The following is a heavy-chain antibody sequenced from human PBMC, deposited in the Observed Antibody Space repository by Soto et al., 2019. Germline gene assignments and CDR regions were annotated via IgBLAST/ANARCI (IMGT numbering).Heavy chain of an antibody. D-gene: IGHD2-2*02. V-gene: IGHV1-18*04. Sequence: GASVKVSCKASGYTFTSSGISWVRQAPGQGPEWMGWISAYNGNTNYAQKLQGRVTMTTDTSTSTAYMELRSLRSDDTAVYYCAREDIVVVPAAIGYYYGMDVWGQGTTVTVSS. J-gene: IGHJ6*02. CDR2: ISAYNGNT. CDR1: GYTFTSSG. CDR3: AREDIVVVPAAIGYYYGMDV.